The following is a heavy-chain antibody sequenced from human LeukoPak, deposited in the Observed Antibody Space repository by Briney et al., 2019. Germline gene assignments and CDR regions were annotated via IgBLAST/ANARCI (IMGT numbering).Heavy chain of an antibody. CDR2: INSDGSST. CDR3: ARGGRYYDFWSGSGGVDY. CDR1: GFTFSSYW. Sequence: GGSLRLSCAASGFTFSSYWMHWVRQAPGKGLVWVSRINSDGSSTSCADSVKGRFTISRDNAKNTLYLQMNSLRAEDTAVYYCARGGRYYDFWSGSGGVDYWGQGTLVTVSS. V-gene: IGHV3-74*01. D-gene: IGHD3-3*01. J-gene: IGHJ4*02.